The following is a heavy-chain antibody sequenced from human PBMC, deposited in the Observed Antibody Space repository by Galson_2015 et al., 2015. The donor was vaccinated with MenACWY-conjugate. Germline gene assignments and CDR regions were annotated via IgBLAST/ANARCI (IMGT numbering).Heavy chain of an antibody. D-gene: IGHD2-21*02. Sequence: SETLSLTCTVSGGFSSAYYWSWIRQPPGKELEWIGYIYNNENTNYNPSLKSRVTISLNTPKNQFSLNLTSMTAADTAVYYCARGGAVMTSSKYFQKWGQGTHVTVSS. CDR2: IYNNENT. CDR1: GGFSSAYY. V-gene: IGHV4-59*01. J-gene: IGHJ1*01. CDR3: ARGGAVMTSSKYFQK.